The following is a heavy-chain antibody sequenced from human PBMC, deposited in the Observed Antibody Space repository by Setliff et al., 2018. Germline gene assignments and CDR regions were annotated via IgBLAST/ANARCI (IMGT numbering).Heavy chain of an antibody. J-gene: IGHJ3*01. D-gene: IGHD3-22*01. V-gene: IGHV4-59*01. Sequence: KPSETLSLTCKVSGDSIIGYYWSWIRQAPGKGLDWIGYVYSGGSPNYSPSFKSRVTMSIDTSKNQFSLKLRSVTAADTAVYYCARLYDNENSGDFRRAPFDVWGQGTMVTVSS. CDR1: GDSIIGYY. CDR3: ARLYDNENSGDFRRAPFDV. CDR2: VYSGGSP.